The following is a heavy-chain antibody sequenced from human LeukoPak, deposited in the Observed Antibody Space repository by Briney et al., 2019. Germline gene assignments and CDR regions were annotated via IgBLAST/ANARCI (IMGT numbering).Heavy chain of an antibody. CDR2: INHSGST. V-gene: IGHV4-34*01. Sequence: PSETLSLTCAVYGGSFSGYYWSWIRQSPGKGLEWIGEINHSGSTNYNPSLKSRVTISVDTSKNQFSLKLSSVTAADTAVYYCARDKTYCSSTSCPIYYYYGMDVWGQGTTVTVSS. CDR1: GGSFSGYY. CDR3: ARDKTYCSSTSCPIYYYYGMDV. D-gene: IGHD2-2*01. J-gene: IGHJ6*02.